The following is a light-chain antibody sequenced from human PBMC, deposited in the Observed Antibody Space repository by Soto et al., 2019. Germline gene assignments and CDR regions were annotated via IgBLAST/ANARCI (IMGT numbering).Light chain of an antibody. J-gene: IGKJ1*01. CDR3: HQYVTSSWT. CDR2: GAS. Sequence: EIVLTQSPGTLSLSPGERATLSCRASQSISSSFLAWYQQRPGQSPRLIIYGASSRATGIPDRFSGSGSGTDFTLTISRLDLEDSAFYYCHQYVTSSWTFGQGTKVEIK. V-gene: IGKV3-20*01. CDR1: QSISSSF.